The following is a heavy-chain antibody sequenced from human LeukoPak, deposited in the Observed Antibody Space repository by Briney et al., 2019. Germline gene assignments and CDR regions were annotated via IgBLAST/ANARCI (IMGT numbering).Heavy chain of an antibody. D-gene: IGHD3-10*01. CDR3: AKAHPGDFYKMLWFGEGFDY. V-gene: IGHV1-8*01. CDR2: MNPNSGNT. CDR1: GYTFTSCD. J-gene: IGHJ4*02. Sequence: GASVKVSCKASGYTFTSCDINWVRQATGQGLEWMGWMNPNSGNTGYAQKFQGRVTMTRNTSISTAYMELSSLRSEDTAVYYCAKAHPGDFYKMLWFGEGFDYWGQGTLVTVSS.